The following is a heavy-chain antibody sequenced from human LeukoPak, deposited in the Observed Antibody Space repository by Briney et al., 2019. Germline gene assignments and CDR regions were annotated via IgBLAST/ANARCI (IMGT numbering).Heavy chain of an antibody. CDR2: INPSSGST. V-gene: IGHV1-2*02. CDR1: GYTFTHYY. D-gene: IGHD3-9*01. J-gene: IGHJ4*02. Sequence: ASVRVSCKSSGYTFTHYYMHWVRQAPGQGLEWMGWINPSSGSTEYAQKFQGRVTMTRDTSISTAYMELSRLRSDDTAVYYCARSRITVSYYDILTGFSQLFDYWGQGTLVTVSS. CDR3: ARSRITVSYYDILTGFSQLFDY.